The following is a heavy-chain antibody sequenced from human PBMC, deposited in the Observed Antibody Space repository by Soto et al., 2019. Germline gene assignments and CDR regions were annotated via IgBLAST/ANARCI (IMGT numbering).Heavy chain of an antibody. Sequence: ASVKVSCKASGYTFTSYGISWVRQAPGQGLEWMGWISAYNGNTNYAQKLQGRVTMTTDTSTSTAYMELRSLRSDDTAVYYCARDYRLDVVLVAATWFXPWGQGTLVTVSS. J-gene: IGHJ5*02. CDR2: ISAYNGNT. V-gene: IGHV1-18*01. CDR3: ARDYRLDVVLVAATWFXP. CDR1: GYTFTSYG. D-gene: IGHD2-15*01.